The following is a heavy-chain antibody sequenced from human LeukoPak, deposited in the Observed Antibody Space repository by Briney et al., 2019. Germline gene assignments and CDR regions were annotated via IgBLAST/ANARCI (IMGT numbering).Heavy chain of an antibody. D-gene: IGHD1-26*01. CDR1: GGTFSSYA. Sequence: ASVKVSCKASGGTFSSYAISWVRQAPGQGLEWMGWISAYNGNTNYAQKLQGRVTMTTDTSTSTAYMELRSLRSDDTAVYYCARDRLGDPSPLDYWGQGALVTVSS. J-gene: IGHJ4*02. CDR3: ARDRLGDPSPLDY. CDR2: ISAYNGNT. V-gene: IGHV1-18*01.